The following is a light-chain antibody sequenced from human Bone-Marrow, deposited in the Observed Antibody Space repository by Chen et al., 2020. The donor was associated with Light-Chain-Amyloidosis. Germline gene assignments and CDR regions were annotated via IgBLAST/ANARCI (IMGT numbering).Light chain of an antibody. J-gene: IGKJ3*01. CDR1: ESLGNN. Sequence: IVMTQSPATLSESPGERATLSCRASESLGNNLDWYQQKPGRAPRLLVYGPSTRATGVPARFSGSGFGTEFTLTISGLQSEDFAIYYCQQYKGWPVTFGPGTIVDIK. V-gene: IGKV3-15*01. CDR2: GPS. CDR3: QQYKGWPVT.